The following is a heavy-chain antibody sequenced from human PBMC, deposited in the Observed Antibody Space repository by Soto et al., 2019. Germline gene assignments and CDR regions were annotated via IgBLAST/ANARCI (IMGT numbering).Heavy chain of an antibody. V-gene: IGHV1-46*01. CDR3: ARATIFGVVPYYFDY. J-gene: IGHJ4*02. D-gene: IGHD3-3*01. CDR1: GYTFTSYG. Sequence: ASVKVSCKASGYTFTSYGISWLRQAPGQGLEWMGIINASDGSTSYAQKFQGRVTMTRDTSTSTVYMELSSLRSEDTAVYYCARATIFGVVPYYFDYWGQGTLVTVSS. CDR2: INASDGST.